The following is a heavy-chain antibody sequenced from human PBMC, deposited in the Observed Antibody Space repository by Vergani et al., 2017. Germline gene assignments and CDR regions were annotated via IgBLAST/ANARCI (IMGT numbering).Heavy chain of an antibody. CDR2: VYTSGVT. Sequence: QVQLQESGPGLVKPSQTLSLTCTVSGGSINTGAYYWSWIRQPAGKGLEWIGRVYTSGVTNYNPSLKSRVTILVDRSKSQLSLKLTSVTAGDTAVYFCARQRPYYYGSGNDDYNPYYYEGMGVRRPGPTVPVS. V-gene: IGHV4-61*02. CDR1: GGSINTGAYY. CDR3: ARQRPYYYGSGNDDYNPYYYEGMGV. D-gene: IGHD3-10*01. J-gene: IGHJ6*02.